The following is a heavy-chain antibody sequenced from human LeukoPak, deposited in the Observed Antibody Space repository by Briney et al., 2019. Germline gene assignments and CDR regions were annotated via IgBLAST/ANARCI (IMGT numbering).Heavy chain of an antibody. CDR2: IYYSGST. D-gene: IGHD3-22*01. CDR3: ARLSDSDSNGYYWGFEY. CDR1: GGSISGYF. V-gene: IGHV4-59*08. J-gene: IGHJ4*02. Sequence: PSETLSLTCTVSGGSISGYFWSWIRQPPGKGLEWIGYIYYSGSTNYNPSLKSRVTISVDTSKNQFSLKLSSVTAADTAVYYCARLSDSDSNGYYWGFEYWGQGTLVTVSS.